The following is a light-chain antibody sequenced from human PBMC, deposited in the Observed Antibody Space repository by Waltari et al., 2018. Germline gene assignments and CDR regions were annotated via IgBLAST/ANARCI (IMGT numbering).Light chain of an antibody. V-gene: IGLV2-23*02. Sequence: QSALTQPASVSGSPGQSITISCTGTSSDVGSYDFVSWYQHHPGKAPKFMIYEVTKRPSGVSNRFSGSKSGNTASLTISGLQAEDEADYYCCSYANPDTWVFGGGTKLTVL. CDR3: CSYANPDTWV. CDR1: SSDVGSYDF. J-gene: IGLJ3*02. CDR2: EVT.